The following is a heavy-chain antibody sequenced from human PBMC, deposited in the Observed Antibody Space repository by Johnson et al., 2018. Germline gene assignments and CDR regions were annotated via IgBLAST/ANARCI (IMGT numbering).Heavy chain of an antibody. V-gene: IGHV1-69*09. CDR3: AGDLGYLAPKDYYSCSMDV. J-gene: IGHJ6*03. Sequence: QVQLVQSGAEVKKPGSSVKVSCKASGGTFSSYTISWVRQAPGQGLEWMGRIIPILGIANYAQKFQGRVTITAEKSTSTAYMELSSLRSEDTGVYYWAGDLGYLAPKDYYSCSMDVWGKGTTVTVSS. CDR2: IIPILGIA. CDR1: GGTFSSYT. D-gene: IGHD3-22*01.